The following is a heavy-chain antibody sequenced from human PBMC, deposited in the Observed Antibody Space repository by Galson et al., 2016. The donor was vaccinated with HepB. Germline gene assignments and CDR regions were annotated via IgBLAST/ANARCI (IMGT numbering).Heavy chain of an antibody. V-gene: IGHV3-33*01. Sequence: SLRLSCAASGFSFSGHGMHWLRQAPGKGLEWVAAIWHDGTNGNYAASVKGRFSISRDNSKSMLYLQMHSLRAEDIGVYYCARVRSSSWFDSWGQGTLVTVS. CDR2: IWHDGTNG. CDR3: ARVRSSSWFDS. J-gene: IGHJ5*01. D-gene: IGHD6-13*01. CDR1: GFSFSGHG.